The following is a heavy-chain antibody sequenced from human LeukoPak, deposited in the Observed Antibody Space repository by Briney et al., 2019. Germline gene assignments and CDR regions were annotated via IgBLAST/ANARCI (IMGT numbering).Heavy chain of an antibody. V-gene: IGHV1-69*06. Sequence: SVKVSFKASAGTFTSYAISWVRQAPGQGLEWMGRIIPIFGTANYAQKFQGRVTITADKSTSTAYMELSSLRSEDTAVYYCARDNWNYGRGFDYWGQGTLVTVSS. D-gene: IGHD1-7*01. CDR2: IIPIFGTA. J-gene: IGHJ4*02. CDR3: ARDNWNYGRGFDY. CDR1: AGTFTSYA.